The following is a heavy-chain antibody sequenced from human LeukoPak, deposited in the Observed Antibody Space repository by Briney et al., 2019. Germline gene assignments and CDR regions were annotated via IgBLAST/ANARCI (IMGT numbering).Heavy chain of an antibody. D-gene: IGHD5-18*01. CDR3: ARDRTAPYDAFDI. CDR1: AFTFSGYP. Sequence: GGSLRLSCVASAFTFSGYPLSWVRQAPGKGLERVSSISASGGGTKYADSVKGRFTISRDNSKNTLYLQMNSLRAEDTAVYYCARDRTAPYDAFDIWGQGTMVTVSS. J-gene: IGHJ3*02. V-gene: IGHV3-23*01. CDR2: ISASGGGT.